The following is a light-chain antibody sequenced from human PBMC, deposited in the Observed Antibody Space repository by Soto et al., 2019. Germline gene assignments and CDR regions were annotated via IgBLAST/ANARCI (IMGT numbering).Light chain of an antibody. CDR2: GAS. CDR3: QQYGSSPPWT. J-gene: IGKJ1*01. CDR1: QSVSSSY. V-gene: IGKV3-20*01. Sequence: EIVLTQSPGTLSLSQGEIATLSCRASQSVSSSYLAWYQQKPGQAPRLLIYGASSRATGIPDRFSGSGSGTDFTLTISRLEPEDFAVYYCQQYGSSPPWTFGQGTKVDIK.